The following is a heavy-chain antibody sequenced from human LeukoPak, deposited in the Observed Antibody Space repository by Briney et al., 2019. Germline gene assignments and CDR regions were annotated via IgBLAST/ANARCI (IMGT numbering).Heavy chain of an antibody. Sequence: GGSLRLSCSASGFTFNRFYLHWVRQAPGKGLEFVSHISSNGATTYYADSVKGRFTISRDNSKNTLYLQMNSLRAEDTAVYYCARDWWELPDKYYFDYWGQGTLVTVSS. CDR2: ISSNGATT. CDR3: ARDWWELPDKYYFDY. CDR1: GFTFNRFY. D-gene: IGHD1-26*01. J-gene: IGHJ4*02. V-gene: IGHV3-64*04.